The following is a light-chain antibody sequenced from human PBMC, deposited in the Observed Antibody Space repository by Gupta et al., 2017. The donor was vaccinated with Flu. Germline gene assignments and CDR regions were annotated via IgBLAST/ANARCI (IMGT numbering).Light chain of an antibody. CDR1: SNDVGGYNY. V-gene: IGLV2-14*01. Sequence: QSALTQPASVSGSPGQSLTISCTGTSNDVGGYNYVSWYQQLPGKAPKLMIYQVNNRPSGVSNRFSGSKSGNTASLTISELQAEDEADYYCSSLATGSTWVFGGGTKLTVL. CDR3: SSLATGSTWV. J-gene: IGLJ3*02. CDR2: QVN.